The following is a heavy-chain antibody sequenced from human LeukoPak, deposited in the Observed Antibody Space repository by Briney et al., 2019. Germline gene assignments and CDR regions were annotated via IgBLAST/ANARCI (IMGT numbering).Heavy chain of an antibody. Sequence: PGGSLRLSCAASGFTFTTYAINWVRQAPGKGLEWVSGISGGGDKTYYADSVNGRFPISRDNSKNTVSLQMSSLRAEHTALYYCAKDLALAGTGGGFDVWGQGTRVAVSS. CDR1: GFTFTTYA. CDR2: ISGGGDKT. D-gene: IGHD6-19*01. V-gene: IGHV3-23*01. J-gene: IGHJ3*01. CDR3: AKDLALAGTGGGFDV.